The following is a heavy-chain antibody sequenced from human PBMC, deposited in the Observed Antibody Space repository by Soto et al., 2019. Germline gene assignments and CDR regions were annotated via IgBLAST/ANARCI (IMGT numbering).Heavy chain of an antibody. D-gene: IGHD2-2*01. V-gene: IGHV4-38-2*02. CDR1: GSSISSDYY. CDR2: IYNNGST. CDR3: ATDLESCRQGGY. Sequence: ETLSLTCAVSGSSISSDYYWGWIRQPPGKGLEWIGSIYNNGSTYYNPSLKSRVTISVDTSKNHFSLKVRSVTAADTAVYYCATDLESCRQGGYWGQGTLVTVSS. J-gene: IGHJ4*02.